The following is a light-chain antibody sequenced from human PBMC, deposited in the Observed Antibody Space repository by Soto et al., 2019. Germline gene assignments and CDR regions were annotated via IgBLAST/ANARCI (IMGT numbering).Light chain of an antibody. CDR3: QVRTDWPPFKYT. CDR1: QSVDSF. J-gene: IGKJ2*01. V-gene: IGKV3-11*01. CDR2: DTS. Sequence: IVLTQSPASLSLSPGERATLSCRASQSVDSFLAWYQQKPGRTPRLLIYDTSNRATGIPARFSGSGSGTVFTLTISRLEPEDFAVYYCQVRTDWPPFKYTFGQGTKLEVK.